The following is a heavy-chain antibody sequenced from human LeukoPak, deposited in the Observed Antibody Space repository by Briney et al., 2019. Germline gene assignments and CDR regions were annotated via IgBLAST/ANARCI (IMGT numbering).Heavy chain of an antibody. J-gene: IGHJ4*02. CDR3: ASLLVAGAASVDY. V-gene: IGHV3-21*04. CDR1: GFTFSSYS. D-gene: IGHD6-19*01. Sequence: GGSLRLSCAASGFTFSSYSMNWVRQAPGKGLEWVSSISSSSSYIYYADSVKGRFTISRDNAKNSLYLQMNSLRAEDTAVYYCASLLVAGAASVDYWGQGTLVTVSS. CDR2: ISSSSSYI.